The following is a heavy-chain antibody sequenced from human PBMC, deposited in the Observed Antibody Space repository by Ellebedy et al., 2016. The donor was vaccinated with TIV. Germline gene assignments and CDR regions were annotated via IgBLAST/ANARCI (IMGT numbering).Heavy chain of an antibody. D-gene: IGHD6-13*01. CDR2: ISYDGSNK. CDR1: GFTFSSYG. Sequence: GESLKISXAASGFTFSSYGMHWVRQAPGKGLEWVAVISYDGSNKYYADSVKGRFTISRDNSKNTLYLQMNSLRAEDTAVYYCAIRIAAADLPFDYWGQGTLVTVSS. J-gene: IGHJ4*02. V-gene: IGHV3-30*03. CDR3: AIRIAAADLPFDY.